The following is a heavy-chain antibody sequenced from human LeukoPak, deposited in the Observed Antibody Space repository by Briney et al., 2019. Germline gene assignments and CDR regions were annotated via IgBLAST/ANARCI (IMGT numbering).Heavy chain of an antibody. CDR3: AKAVGGGYYYDSSGRTLDY. D-gene: IGHD3-22*01. CDR2: ISGSGGST. CDR1: GFTFSSYA. Sequence: GGSLRLSCAASGFTFSSYAMSWVRQAPGKGLEWVSAISGSGGSTYYADSVKGRFTISRDNSKNTLYLQMNSLRAEDTAVYYCAKAVGGGYYYDSSGRTLDYWGQGTLVTVSS. V-gene: IGHV3-23*01. J-gene: IGHJ4*02.